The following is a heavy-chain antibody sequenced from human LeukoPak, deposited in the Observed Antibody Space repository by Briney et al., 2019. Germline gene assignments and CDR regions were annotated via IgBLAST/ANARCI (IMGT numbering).Heavy chain of an antibody. V-gene: IGHV3-30*02. Sequence: GGSLRLSCAASGFTFSSYGMHWVRQAPGKGLEWVAFIRDDGSNKYYTDSVKGRFTISRDNSKNTLYLQMNSLRAEDTAAYYCAKFTYVDFDYWGQGTLVTVSS. J-gene: IGHJ4*02. CDR2: IRDDGSNK. CDR1: GFTFSSYG. D-gene: IGHD3-16*01. CDR3: AKFTYVDFDY.